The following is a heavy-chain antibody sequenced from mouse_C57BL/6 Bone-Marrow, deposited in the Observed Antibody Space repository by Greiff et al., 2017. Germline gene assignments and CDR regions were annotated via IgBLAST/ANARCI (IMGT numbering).Heavy chain of an antibody. CDR1: GFTFSSYA. V-gene: IGHV5-9-1*02. CDR2: ISSGGDYI. J-gene: IGHJ1*03. Sequence: EVKLVESGEGLVKPGGSLKLSCAASGFTFSSYAMSWVRQTPEMRLEWVAYISSGGDYIYYADTVKGRFTISRDNARNTLYLQMSSLKSEDTAMYYCTRDRGYGSSTGYFDVWGTGTTVTVSS. D-gene: IGHD1-1*01. CDR3: TRDRGYGSSTGYFDV.